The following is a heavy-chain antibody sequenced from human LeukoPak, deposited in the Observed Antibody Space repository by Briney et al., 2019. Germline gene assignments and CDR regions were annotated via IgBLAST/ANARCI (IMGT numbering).Heavy chain of an antibody. V-gene: IGHV3-73*01. CDR2: IRSKANSYAT. CDR3: TSLTAAAARVDY. J-gene: IGHJ4*02. CDR1: GFTFSGSA. D-gene: IGHD6-13*01. Sequence: GGSRRLSCAASGFTFSGSAMHWVRQASGKGLEWVGRIRSKANSYATAYAASVKGRFTISRDDSKNTAYLQMNSLKTEDTAVYYCTSLTAAAARVDYWGQGTLVTVSS.